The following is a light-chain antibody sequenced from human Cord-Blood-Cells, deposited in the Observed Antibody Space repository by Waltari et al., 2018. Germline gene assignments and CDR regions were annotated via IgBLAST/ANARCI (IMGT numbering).Light chain of an antibody. V-gene: IGLV2-23*01. CDR2: EGS. CDR1: SSVVGSYNL. CDR3: CSYAGSSTLV. J-gene: IGLJ3*02. Sequence: QSALTQPASVSGSTGQSITIPCTGTSSVVGSYNLVSWYQQHPGKAPKLMIYEGSKRPSGFSNRFSGSKSGNTASLTISGLQAEDEADYYCCSYAGSSTLVFGGGTKLTVL.